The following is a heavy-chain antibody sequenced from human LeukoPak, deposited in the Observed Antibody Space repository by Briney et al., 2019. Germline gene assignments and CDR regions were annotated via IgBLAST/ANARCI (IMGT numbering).Heavy chain of an antibody. CDR2: ISWNSGRL. V-gene: IGHV3-9*01. J-gene: IGHJ6*02. Sequence: PGGSLRLSCAASGFNFPGYALHWVRQAPGKGLEWVSGISWNSGRLVYADAVKGRFTISRDNARNFLFLQMYSLRPDDTALYYCAKTTSGWEGGADSFGLDVWGQGTTVAVSS. CDR3: AKTTSGWEGGADSFGLDV. D-gene: IGHD6-19*01. CDR1: GFNFPGYA.